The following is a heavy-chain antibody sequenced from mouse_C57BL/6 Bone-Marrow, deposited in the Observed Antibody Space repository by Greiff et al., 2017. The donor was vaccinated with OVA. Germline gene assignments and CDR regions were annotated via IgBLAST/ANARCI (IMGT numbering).Heavy chain of an antibody. D-gene: IGHD3-2*02. V-gene: IGHV1-69*01. J-gene: IGHJ2*01. CDR3: PRAGQLRGDLDD. CDR1: GYTFTSYW. CDR2: IDPSDSYT. Sequence: QVQLQQPGAELVMPGASVKLSCKASGYTFTSYWMHWVKQRPGQGLEWIGEIDPSDSYTNYNQKFKGKSTLTVDKSSSTASMQLSSLTSEDSAVYYCPRAGQLRGDLDDWGQGTTLTVSS.